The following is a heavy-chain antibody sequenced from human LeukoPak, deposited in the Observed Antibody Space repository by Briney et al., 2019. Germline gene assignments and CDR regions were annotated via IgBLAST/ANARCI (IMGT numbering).Heavy chain of an antibody. Sequence: GGSLRLSCAASGFTFSSYWMHWVRQVPGKGLVWVSRINGDGSTTTYADSVKGRFTISRDNAKNSLYLQMNSLRAEDTAVYYCATIKRYDTRRSASVGVDHWGQGTLVTVSS. D-gene: IGHD2-15*01. CDR2: INGDGSTT. V-gene: IGHV3-74*01. J-gene: IGHJ4*02. CDR1: GFTFSSYW. CDR3: ATIKRYDTRRSASVGVDH.